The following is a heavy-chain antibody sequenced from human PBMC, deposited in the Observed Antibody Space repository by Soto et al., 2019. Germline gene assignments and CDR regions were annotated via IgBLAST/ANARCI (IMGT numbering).Heavy chain of an antibody. D-gene: IGHD3-16*01. V-gene: IGHV4-39*07. CDR2: IYYSGST. CDR1: GGSISSSSYY. Sequence: SETLSLTCTVSGGSISSSSYYWGWIRQPPGKGLEWIGSIYYSGSTYYNPSLKSRVTISVDTSKNQFSLKLSTVTAADTAVYYCARNRGAWVGDPSHFDYWGQGTLVTVSS. J-gene: IGHJ4*02. CDR3: ARNRGAWVGDPSHFDY.